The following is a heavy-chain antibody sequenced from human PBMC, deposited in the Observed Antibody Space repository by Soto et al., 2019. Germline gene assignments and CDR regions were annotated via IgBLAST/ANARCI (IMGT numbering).Heavy chain of an antibody. CDR2: ISTGSGDI. CDR3: AREVSERITTWAWPPRAAYWFDS. Sequence: EVLLVESGGGLVKPGGSLRLSCAASGFTLKRFTMHWIRQAPGKGLEWVSCISTGSGDIDYADSVKGRFTISRDDAKNTFYLQMNSLRVEDTAFYFCAREVSERITTWAWPPRAAYWFDSWGQGILVSVSS. CDR1: GFTLKRFT. J-gene: IGHJ5*01. D-gene: IGHD1-1*01. V-gene: IGHV3-21*01.